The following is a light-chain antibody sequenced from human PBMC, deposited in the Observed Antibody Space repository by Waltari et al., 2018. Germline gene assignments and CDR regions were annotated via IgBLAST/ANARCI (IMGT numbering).Light chain of an antibody. V-gene: IGLV1-40*01. J-gene: IGLJ2*01. CDR2: GNS. CDR1: SSHTGAGYD. Sequence: QSVLTPPPSLSGAPGQRVTISSTGISSHTGAGYDVHWYQQLPGTAPKLLIYGNSNRLSGVPDRFSGSKSGASASLAISGLQAEDEAEYYCQAYDRSLSGSVFGGGTKLTVL. CDR3: QAYDRSLSGSV.